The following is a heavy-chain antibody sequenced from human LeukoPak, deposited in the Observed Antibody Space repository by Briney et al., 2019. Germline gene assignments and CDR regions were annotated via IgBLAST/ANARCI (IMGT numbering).Heavy chain of an antibody. CDR3: AKVRGTYSSGYFFDY. Sequence: GGSLRLSCAASGFTFDNYAMHWVRQAPGKSLEWLSIISWNSGYIGYADSVKGRFTISRDNAKKSLDLQMNSLRAEDTAFYYCAKVRGTYSSGYFFDYWGQGTLVTVSS. V-gene: IGHV3-9*01. CDR2: ISWNSGYI. CDR1: GFTFDNYA. D-gene: IGHD6-19*01. J-gene: IGHJ4*02.